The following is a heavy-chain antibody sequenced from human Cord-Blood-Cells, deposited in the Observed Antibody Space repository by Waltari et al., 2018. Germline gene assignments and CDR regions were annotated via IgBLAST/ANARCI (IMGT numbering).Heavy chain of an antibody. CDR1: GGSFSGYY. J-gene: IGHJ4*02. CDR2: INHSGST. Sequence: QVQLQQWGAGLLKPSETLSLTCAVYGGSFSGYYWSWIRQPPGKGLEWIGEINHSGSTNDNPSLKSRVTISVDTSKNQFSLKLSSVTAADTAVYYCARGYSYGYRDYWGQGTLVTVSS. CDR3: ARGYSYGYRDY. D-gene: IGHD5-18*01. V-gene: IGHV4-34*01.